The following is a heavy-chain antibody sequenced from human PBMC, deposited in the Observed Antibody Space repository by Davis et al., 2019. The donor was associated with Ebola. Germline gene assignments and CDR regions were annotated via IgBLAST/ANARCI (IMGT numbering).Heavy chain of an antibody. CDR2: INPSGGST. J-gene: IGHJ4*02. V-gene: IGHV1-46*01. D-gene: IGHD6-19*01. CDR1: GYTFTSYY. Sequence: ASVKVSCRASGYTFTSYYMHWVRQAPGQGLEWMGIINPSGGSTSYEQKLQGRVTMTRDTSTSTVYMELSSLRSEDTAVYYCARDRIAVARNDYWGQGTLVTVSS. CDR3: ARDRIAVARNDY.